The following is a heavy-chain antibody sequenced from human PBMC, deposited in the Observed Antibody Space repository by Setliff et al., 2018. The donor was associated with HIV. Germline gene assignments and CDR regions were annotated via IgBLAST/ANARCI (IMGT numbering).Heavy chain of an antibody. CDR3: TQLGSSRY. CDR1: GFAFNDYW. V-gene: IGHV3-15*01. D-gene: IGHD1-26*01. Sequence: GGSLRLSCVASGFAFNDYWMSWVRQAPGKGLEWVGRIKSKTDGGTTDFAAPVKGRFTISRDDSKNTLYLQVNSLKTEDTAVYYCTQLGSSRYWGQGTLVTVSS. CDR2: IKSKTDGGTT. J-gene: IGHJ4*02.